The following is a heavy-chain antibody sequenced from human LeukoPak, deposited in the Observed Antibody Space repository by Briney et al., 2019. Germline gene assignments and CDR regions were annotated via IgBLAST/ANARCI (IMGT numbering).Heavy chain of an antibody. CDR1: GYTFSGYY. Sequence: ASVKVSCKASGYTFSGYYMHWVRQAPGQGLEWLGWINSNSGATNYAQKFQGRVTMTRDTSISTVYMELSRLTSDDTAVYYCARYRGYSGYDWWGQGTLVTVSS. CDR2: INSNSGAT. J-gene: IGHJ4*02. CDR3: ARYRGYSGYDW. D-gene: IGHD5-12*01. V-gene: IGHV1-2*02.